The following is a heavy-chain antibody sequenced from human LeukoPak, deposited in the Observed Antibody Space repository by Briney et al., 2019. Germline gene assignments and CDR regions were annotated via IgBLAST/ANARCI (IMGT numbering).Heavy chain of an antibody. CDR3: ARLFGLDTAYSGYFQH. CDR1: RGSFSGYY. D-gene: IGHD3/OR15-3a*01. CDR2: IYYGGST. J-gene: IGHJ1*01. Sequence: PSETLPLTCAHYRGSFSGYYWGWIRQPPREGLDWIGRIYYGGSTYYNLSLKSRVTISVDTSKIQFSLKLTSVTAADTAVYYCARLFGLDTAYSGYFQHWGQGTLVTVSS. V-gene: IGHV4-34*01.